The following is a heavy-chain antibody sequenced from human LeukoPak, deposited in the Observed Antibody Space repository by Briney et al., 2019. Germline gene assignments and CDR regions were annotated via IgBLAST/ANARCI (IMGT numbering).Heavy chain of an antibody. J-gene: IGHJ4*02. CDR1: GYSFTSYW. D-gene: IGHD3-22*01. V-gene: IGHV5-51*01. CDR2: ICPGDSDT. CDR3: ARRAYYYDSSGYFPFDY. Sequence: GESLKISCKGSGYSFTSYWIGWVRQMPGKGLEWMGIICPGDSDTRYSPSFQGQVTISADKSISTAYLQWSSLKASDTAMYYCARRAYYYDSSGYFPFDYWGQGTLVTVSS.